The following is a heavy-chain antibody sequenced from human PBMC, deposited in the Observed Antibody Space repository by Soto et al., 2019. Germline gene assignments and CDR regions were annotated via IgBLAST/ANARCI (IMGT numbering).Heavy chain of an antibody. Sequence: QVQLVQSGAEVKKPGSSVKVSCKASGGTFSSYAISWVRQAPGQGLEWMGGIIPILGTANYAQKFQGRVTITADESTSTAYMELSSLRSEDTAVYYCARWAGYCSGGSCYRGGNWFDPWGQGTLVTVSS. D-gene: IGHD2-15*01. CDR2: IIPILGTA. V-gene: IGHV1-69*01. J-gene: IGHJ5*02. CDR1: GGTFSSYA. CDR3: ARWAGYCSGGSCYRGGNWFDP.